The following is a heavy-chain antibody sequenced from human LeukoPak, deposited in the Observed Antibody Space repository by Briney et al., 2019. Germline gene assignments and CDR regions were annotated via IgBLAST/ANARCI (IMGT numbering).Heavy chain of an antibody. D-gene: IGHD3-22*01. CDR3: AGYYDSSGYHPAVDY. CDR1: GGTFSSYA. CDR2: IIPIFGTA. V-gene: IGHV1-69*13. J-gene: IGHJ4*02. Sequence: SVNVSCKASGGTFSSYAISWVRQAPGQGLEWMGGIIPIFGTANYAQKFQGRVTITADESTSTAYMELSSLRSEDTAVYYCAGYYDSSGYHPAVDYWGQGTLVTVSS.